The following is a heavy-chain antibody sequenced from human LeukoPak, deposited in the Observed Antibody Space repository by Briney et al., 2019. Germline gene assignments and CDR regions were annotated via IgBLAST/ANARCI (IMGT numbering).Heavy chain of an antibody. J-gene: IGHJ5*02. D-gene: IGHD3-3*01. Sequence: SETLSLTCTVSGGSISSSSYYWGWIRQPPGKGLEWIGSIYYSGSTYYNPSLKSRVTISVDTSKNQFSLKLSSVTAADTAVYYCARGITIFGVVISTRNWFDPWGQGTLVTVSS. CDR3: ARGITIFGVVISTRNWFDP. V-gene: IGHV4-39*01. CDR2: IYYSGST. CDR1: GGSISSSSYY.